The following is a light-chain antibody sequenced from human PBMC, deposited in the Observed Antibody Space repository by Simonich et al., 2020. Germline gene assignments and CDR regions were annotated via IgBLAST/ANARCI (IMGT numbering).Light chain of an antibody. V-gene: IGKV1-39*01. CDR2: ATS. Sequence: DIQMTQSPSSLSASVGDRVTITCRASQSISSYLNWSQQKPGKAPKILIYATSSLQSVVPSRFSVSGSGTDFTLTISSLQPEDFATYYCQQSYSTPYTFGQGTKLEIK. CDR1: QSISSY. CDR3: QQSYSTPYT. J-gene: IGKJ2*01.